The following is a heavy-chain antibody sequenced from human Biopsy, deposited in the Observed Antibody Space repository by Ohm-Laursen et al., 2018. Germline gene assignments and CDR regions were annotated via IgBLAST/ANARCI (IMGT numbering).Heavy chain of an antibody. CDR3: ARDTGTMVRGVLYQ. D-gene: IGHD3-10*01. CDR2: IKWNSGKI. CDR1: GFNLGDYA. Sequence: SSLRLSCTAPGFNLGDYAMHWVRHVPGKGLEWVSGIKWNSGKIDYADSVKGRFTISRDNAKNSLYLHMNSLRTEDSAFYYCARDTGTMVRGVLYQWGQGTQVTVSS. J-gene: IGHJ4*02. V-gene: IGHV3-9*01.